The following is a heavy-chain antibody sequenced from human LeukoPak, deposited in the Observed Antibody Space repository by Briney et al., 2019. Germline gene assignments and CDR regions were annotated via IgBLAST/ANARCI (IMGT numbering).Heavy chain of an antibody. CDR2: ITNNGVYT. V-gene: IGHV3-21*01. CDR3: ARQPPVAHFDY. J-gene: IGHJ4*02. CDR1: GFTFTSYT. D-gene: IGHD2-15*01. Sequence: GGSLRLSCAASGFTFTSYTMSWVRQAPGKGLEWVSSITNNGVYTYYTDSVKGRFTISRDNANNSLYLQMNSLSAEDTAIYYCARQPPVAHFDYWGQGTLVSVSS.